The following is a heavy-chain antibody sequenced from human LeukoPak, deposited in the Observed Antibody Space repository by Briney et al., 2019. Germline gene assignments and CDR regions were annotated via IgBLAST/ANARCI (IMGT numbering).Heavy chain of an antibody. J-gene: IGHJ4*02. CDR1: GFIFSNYA. V-gene: IGHV3-23*01. CDR3: AKDTFAPGLRLGELSMEVDY. CDR2: ISGSGGST. Sequence: GGSLRLSCAASGFIFSNYAMSWVRQAPGKGLEWVSAISGSGGSTYYADSVKGRFTISRDSSKNTLYLQMNSLRAEDTAVYYCAKDTFAPGLRLGELSMEVDYWGQGTLVTVSS. D-gene: IGHD3-16*02.